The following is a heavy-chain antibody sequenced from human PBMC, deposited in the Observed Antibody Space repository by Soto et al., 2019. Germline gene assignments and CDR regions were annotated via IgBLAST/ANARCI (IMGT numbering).Heavy chain of an antibody. CDR1: GFTFNSYA. D-gene: IGHD6-19*01. CDR3: AKCSPRYSSGLKAYYFDY. V-gene: IGHV3-23*01. J-gene: IGHJ4*02. Sequence: EVQLLESGGGLVQPGGSLRLSCAASGFTFNSYAMSWVRQAPGKGLEWVSVISGSGGSTYYADSVKGRFTISRDNSKNTLYLQMNSLRAEDTAVYYCAKCSPRYSSGLKAYYFDYWGQGTLVNVSS. CDR2: ISGSGGST.